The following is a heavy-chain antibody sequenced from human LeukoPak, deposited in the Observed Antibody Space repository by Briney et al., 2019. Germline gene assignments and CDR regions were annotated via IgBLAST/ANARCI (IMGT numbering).Heavy chain of an antibody. V-gene: IGHV3-11*01. CDR2: ISSSGSTI. Sequence: GGSLRLSCAASGFTFSDYYMSWIRQAPGKGLEWVSYISSSGSTIYYADSVKGRFTISRDNAKNSLYLQMNSLRAGDTAVYYCARVSSDNYYDSSGYYSYYFDYWGQGTLVTVSS. J-gene: IGHJ4*02. CDR1: GFTFSDYY. D-gene: IGHD3-22*01. CDR3: ARVSSDNYYDSSGYYSYYFDY.